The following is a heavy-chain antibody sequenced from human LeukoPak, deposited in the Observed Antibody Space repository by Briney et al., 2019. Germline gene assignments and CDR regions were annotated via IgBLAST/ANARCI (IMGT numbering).Heavy chain of an antibody. CDR3: ARAKPWSGSYSYFGY. CDR1: GGSIRSSSYY. V-gene: IGHV4-39*07. J-gene: IGHJ4*02. Sequence: PSETLSLTCTVSGGSIRSSSYYLGWIRQPPGKGLEWIGRIYYSGSTYYNPSLKSRVTISVDTSKNQFSLKLSSVTAADTAAYYCARAKPWSGSYSYFGYWGQGTLVTVSS. CDR2: IYYSGST. D-gene: IGHD1-26*01.